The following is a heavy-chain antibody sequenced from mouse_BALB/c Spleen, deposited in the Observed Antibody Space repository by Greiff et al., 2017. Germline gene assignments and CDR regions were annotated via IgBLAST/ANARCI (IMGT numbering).Heavy chain of an antibody. J-gene: IGHJ2*01. D-gene: IGHD2-1*01. V-gene: IGHV5-12-1*01. CDR2: ISSGGGST. Sequence: EVKLVESGGGLVKPGGSLKLSCAASGFAFSSYDMSWVRQTPEKRLEWVAYISSGGGSTYYPDTVKGRFTISRDNAKNTLYLQMSSLKSEDTAMYYCARHDYGNYLDYWGQGTTLTVSS. CDR3: ARHDYGNYLDY. CDR1: GFAFSSYD.